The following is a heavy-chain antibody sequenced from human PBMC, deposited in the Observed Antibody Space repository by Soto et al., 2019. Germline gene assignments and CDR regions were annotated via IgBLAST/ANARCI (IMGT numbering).Heavy chain of an antibody. CDR1: GYTFTSYG. Sequence: QVQLVQSGAEVKKPGASVKVSCKASGYTFTSYGISWVRQAPGQGLEWMGWISAYNGNTNYAQKLQGRVTMNTDTSTSVAYMDLRSLRSADTAVYYSASDFRFGIAARPWGYWGQGTLVTVSS. D-gene: IGHD6-6*01. CDR3: ASDFRFGIAARPWGY. J-gene: IGHJ1*01. V-gene: IGHV1-18*01. CDR2: ISAYNGNT.